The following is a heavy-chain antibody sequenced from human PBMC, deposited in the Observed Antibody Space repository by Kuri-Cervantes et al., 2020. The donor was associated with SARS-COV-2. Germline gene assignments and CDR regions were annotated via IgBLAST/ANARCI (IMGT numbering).Heavy chain of an antibody. CDR2: IYSGGST. V-gene: IGHV3-53*01. Sequence: GGALRLSCGASGFTVSSNYMSWVRQAPGKGLEWVSVIYSGGSTYHADSVQGRFTISRDNSKNTLYLQMNSLRVEDTAVYYCAREDRYGGNLNWFDPWGQGTLVTVSS. CDR1: GFTVSSNY. D-gene: IGHD1-26*01. CDR3: AREDRYGGNLNWFDP. J-gene: IGHJ5*02.